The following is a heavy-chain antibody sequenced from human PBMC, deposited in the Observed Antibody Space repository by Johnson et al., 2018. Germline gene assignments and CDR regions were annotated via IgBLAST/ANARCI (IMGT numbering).Heavy chain of an antibody. J-gene: IGHJ3*02. CDR1: GFTFSSYW. V-gene: IGHV3-74*02. CDR2: INSDGSST. D-gene: IGHD5-24*01. Sequence: EVQLVETGGGVVQPVRSLKLSYVASGFTFSSYWMHWVRQAPGKGLVWVSRINSDGSSTSYADSVKGRFTISRDNAKNTLYLQMNSLRDEDTAVYDCAWRWLGDAFDIWGQGTMVTVSS. CDR3: AWRWLGDAFDI.